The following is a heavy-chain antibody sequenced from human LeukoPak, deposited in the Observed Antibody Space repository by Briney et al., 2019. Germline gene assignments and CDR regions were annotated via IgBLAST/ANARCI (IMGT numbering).Heavy chain of an antibody. CDR3: TRGAGSTTSNDAFDI. D-gene: IGHD1-1*01. Sequence: SETLSLTCAVYGGSFSGYYWSWIRQPPGKGLEWIGEINHSGSTNYNPSLKSRVTISVDTSKNQLSLKLSSVTAADTAVYYCTRGAGSTTSNDAFDIWGQGTMVTVSS. J-gene: IGHJ3*02. V-gene: IGHV4-34*01. CDR2: INHSGST. CDR1: GGSFSGYY.